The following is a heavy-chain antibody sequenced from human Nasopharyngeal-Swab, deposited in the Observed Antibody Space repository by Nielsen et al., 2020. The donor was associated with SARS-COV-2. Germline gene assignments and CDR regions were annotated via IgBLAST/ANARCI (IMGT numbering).Heavy chain of an antibody. CDR3: ARSSSPAAFDI. CDR2: INAGNGNT. Sequence: ASVKVSCKASGYTFTSYAMHWVRQAPGQRLEWMGWINAGNGNTKYSQKFQGRVTITRDTSASTAYMELSSLRSEDTAVYCCARSSSPAAFDIWGQGTMVPSPQ. CDR1: GYTFTSYA. J-gene: IGHJ3*02. V-gene: IGHV1-3*01.